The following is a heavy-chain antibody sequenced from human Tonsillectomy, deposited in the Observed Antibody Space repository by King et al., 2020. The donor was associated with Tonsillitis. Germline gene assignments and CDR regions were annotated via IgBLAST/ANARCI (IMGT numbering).Heavy chain of an antibody. D-gene: IGHD5-12*01. CDR2: IYSGGSTT. V-gene: IGHV3-23*03. CDR1: GFTFSSYA. Sequence: QLVESGGGLVQPGGSLRLSCTASGFTFSSYAMSWVRQAPGKGLEWVSVIYSGGSTTYYADSVKGPLTISRDNSKNTLYLQMNSLRAADTAVYYCAKDMDILVLQRYFDLCGRGTLVTVSS. CDR3: AKDMDILVLQRYFDL. J-gene: IGHJ2*01.